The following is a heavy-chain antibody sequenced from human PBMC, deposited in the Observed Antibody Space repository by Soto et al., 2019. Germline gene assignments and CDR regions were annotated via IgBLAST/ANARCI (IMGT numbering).Heavy chain of an antibody. CDR1: GYSFTSYD. J-gene: IGHJ4*02. Sequence: ASVKVSCKASGYSFTSYDINWVRQAPGQGLEWMGWMNPNSGDTGYARTFQGRVTMTRNTSITTAYMELSSLRSEDTAVYYCASVGDYYGSGNYFTFEYCAQGPLLTV. CDR3: ASVGDYYGSGNYFTFEY. D-gene: IGHD3-10*01. CDR2: MNPNSGDT. V-gene: IGHV1-8*01.